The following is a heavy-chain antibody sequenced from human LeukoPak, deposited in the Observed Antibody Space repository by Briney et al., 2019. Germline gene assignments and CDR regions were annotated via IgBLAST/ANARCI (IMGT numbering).Heavy chain of an antibody. D-gene: IGHD2-2*01. V-gene: IGHV3-53*01. Sequence: GGSLRLSCAASGLTVSSSFIYWVRRAPGKGLEWVSFIHRDDKTYYADSVKGRFTMSRDSSKNTLYLQMNSLGADDTAVYYCAREVISTPSYFDYWGQGILVTVSS. CDR1: GLTVSSSF. J-gene: IGHJ4*02. CDR3: AREVISTPSYFDY. CDR2: IHRDDKT.